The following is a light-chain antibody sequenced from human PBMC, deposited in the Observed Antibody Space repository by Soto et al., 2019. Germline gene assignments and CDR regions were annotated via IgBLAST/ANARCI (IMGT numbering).Light chain of an antibody. CDR1: SSDVGTYNL. CDR2: ECS. CDR3: CSYAGSTYV. V-gene: IGLV2-23*01. J-gene: IGLJ1*01. Sequence: QSALTQPASVSGSPGQSITIACTGTSSDVGTYNLVSWYQQHPGKAPKLMIYECSKRPSGVSNRFSGSKSGNTASLTISGLQAEDEADYYCCSYAGSTYVFGTGTKLTVL.